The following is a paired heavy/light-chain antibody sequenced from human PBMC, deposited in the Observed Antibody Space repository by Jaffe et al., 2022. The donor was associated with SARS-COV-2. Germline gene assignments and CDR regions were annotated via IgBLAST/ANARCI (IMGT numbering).Heavy chain of an antibody. CDR2: IKQDGSEK. V-gene: IGHV3-7*01. CDR3: ARENGGSTNFDY. D-gene: IGHD2-15*01. Sequence: EVQLVESGGGLVQPGGSLRLSCAPSGFTFGIYSMTWVRQAPGKGLEWVANIKQDGSEKYYVDSVKGRFTISRDNAKNSLYLQMNSLRTEDTAVYYCARENGGSTNFDYWGQGTPVTVSS. J-gene: IGHJ4*02. CDR1: GFTFGIYS.
Light chain of an antibody. CDR2: DDS. CDR3: QVWDSSGDHHVV. J-gene: IGLJ2*01. CDR1: NIGSES. Sequence: SYVLTQPPSVSVAPGQTARITCGENNIGSESVHWYQQKPGQAPVLVVYDDSDRPSGIPERFSGSNSGNTATLTISRVEAGDEADYFCQVWDSSGDHHVVFGGGTKLTVL. V-gene: IGLV3-21*02.